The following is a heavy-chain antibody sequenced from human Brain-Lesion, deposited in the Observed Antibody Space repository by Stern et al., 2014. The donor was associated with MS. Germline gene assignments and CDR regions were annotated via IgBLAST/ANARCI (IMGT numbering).Heavy chain of an antibody. Sequence: QLVQSGAEVKKPGASVKVSCKASGYTFTGYYMHWVRQAPGQGLEWMGWINPKSVGTNYAQNFQGWVTMTRETSINTAYMELSRLRSDDTAVYYCATYYYDSTGYNDFWGQGTLVTVSS. D-gene: IGHD3-22*01. J-gene: IGHJ4*02. CDR3: ATYYYDSTGYNDF. CDR1: GYTFTGYY. CDR2: INPKSVGT. V-gene: IGHV1-2*04.